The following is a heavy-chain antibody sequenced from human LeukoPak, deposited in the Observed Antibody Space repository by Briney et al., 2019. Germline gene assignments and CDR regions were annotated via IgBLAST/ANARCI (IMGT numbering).Heavy chain of an antibody. Sequence: GGSLRPSCAASGFTFSTYSMNWVRQAPGKGLEWVANIKQDGSEKYYVDSVKGRFTISRDNAKNSLYLQMNSLRAEDTAVYYCARRRYSGSSQHFDYWGQGTLVTVSS. CDR3: ARRRYSGSSQHFDY. V-gene: IGHV3-7*01. D-gene: IGHD1-26*01. CDR1: GFTFSTYS. CDR2: IKQDGSEK. J-gene: IGHJ4*02.